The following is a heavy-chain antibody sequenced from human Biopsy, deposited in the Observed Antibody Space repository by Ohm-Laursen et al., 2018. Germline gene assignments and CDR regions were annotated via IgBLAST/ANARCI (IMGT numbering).Heavy chain of an antibody. V-gene: IGHV4-31*01. J-gene: IGHJ5*02. D-gene: IGHD3-22*01. CDR2: IFNSANT. Sequence: TLSLTWTVSGGSISSGGSYWSWIRQRPGKGLGWIGYIFNSANTYYNPSLKNLITISGDTSKNQFSLKLNSVTAADTAVYYCARGDYFDSNGYFWFDPWGQGTLVTVSS. CDR3: ARGDYFDSNGYFWFDP. CDR1: GGSISSGGSY.